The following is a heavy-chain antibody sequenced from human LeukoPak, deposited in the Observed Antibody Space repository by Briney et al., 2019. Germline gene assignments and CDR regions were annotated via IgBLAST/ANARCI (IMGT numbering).Heavy chain of an antibody. V-gene: IGHV3-33*06. J-gene: IGHJ4*02. Sequence: GGSLRLSCAASGFTFSSYGMHWVRQAPGKGLEWVAVIWYDGSNKYYADSVKGRFTISRDNSKNTLYLQMNSLRAEDTAVYYCAKDLFPTSPRPDYRDYGFEHWGQGTLVTVS. CDR3: AKDLFPTSPRPDYRDYGFEH. D-gene: IGHD4-17*01. CDR1: GFTFSSYG. CDR2: IWYDGSNK.